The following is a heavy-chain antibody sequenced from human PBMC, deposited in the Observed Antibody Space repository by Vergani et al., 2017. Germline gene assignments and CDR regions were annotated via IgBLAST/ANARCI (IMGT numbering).Heavy chain of an antibody. CDR3: VRDVRASRT. V-gene: IGHV3-21*01. Sequence: EVDLVESGGGLAQPGGSLRLSCEASGFSFPGYAMSWVRQAPGKGLEWVSSISGNNDDVYYADSVKGRFTISRDNAKNSLYLDMSSLRAEDTAVYYCVRDVRASRTWGQGTLVAVSS. J-gene: IGHJ3*01. CDR2: ISGNNDDV. CDR1: GFSFPGYA.